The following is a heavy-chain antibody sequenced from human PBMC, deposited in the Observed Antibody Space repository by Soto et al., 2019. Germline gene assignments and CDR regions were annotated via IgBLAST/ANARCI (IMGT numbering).Heavy chain of an antibody. CDR3: AVLRAIVVVGYYYYYGMDV. V-gene: IGHV1-69*10. CDR2: IIIILGTT. J-gene: IGHJ6*02. D-gene: IGHD3-22*01. Sequence: GASVKVSCKGSGSTFSGYEISWVRQAPGQGLEWMGGIIIILGTTNYAQKFQGRVTITADKSTSTAYMELSSLRSGDTAVYYCAVLRAIVVVGYYYYYGMDVWGQGTTVTVSS. CDR1: GSTFSGYE.